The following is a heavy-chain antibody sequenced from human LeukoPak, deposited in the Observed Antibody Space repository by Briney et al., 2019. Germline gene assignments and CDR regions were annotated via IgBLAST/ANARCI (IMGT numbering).Heavy chain of an antibody. V-gene: IGHV3-11*06. D-gene: IGHD5-12*01. CDR3: ARLGWATAPLDY. CDR1: GFTFSDYY. J-gene: IGHJ4*02. CDR2: ISSSSYT. Sequence: GGSLRLSCAASGFTFSDYYMSWIRQAPGKGLEWVSYISSSSYTNYADSVKGRFTISRDNAKNSLYLEMNSLRAEDTAVYYCARLGWATAPLDYWGQGTLVTVSS.